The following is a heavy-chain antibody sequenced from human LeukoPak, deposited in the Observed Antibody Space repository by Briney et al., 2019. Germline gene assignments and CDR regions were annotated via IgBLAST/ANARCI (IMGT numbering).Heavy chain of an antibody. Sequence: GGSLRLSCAASGFTFSNAWMSWVRQAPGKGLEWVGRIKSKTDGGTTDYAAPVKGRFTISRDNSKNTLYLQMNSLRAEDTAVYYCASLSGSITIFGVVIMGPYFDYWGQGTLVTVSS. CDR2: IKSKTDGGTT. J-gene: IGHJ4*02. CDR3: ASLSGSITIFGVVIMGPYFDY. CDR1: GFTFSNAW. V-gene: IGHV3-15*01. D-gene: IGHD3-3*01.